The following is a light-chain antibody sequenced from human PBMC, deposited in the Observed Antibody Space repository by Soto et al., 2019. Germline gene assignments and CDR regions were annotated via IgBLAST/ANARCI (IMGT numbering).Light chain of an antibody. J-gene: IGKJ2*01. CDR1: QSVGYS. Sequence: DIEMTQSPATLSLSPGEGATLSCRTSQSVGYSLAWYQQKPGLAPKLLIYGASTRMTGIPERFSGSGAGTEVTLTISSLQSEDFAVYYCQQYRNWPGYTFGQGTKLEIK. CDR2: GAS. CDR3: QQYRNWPGYT. V-gene: IGKV3-15*01.